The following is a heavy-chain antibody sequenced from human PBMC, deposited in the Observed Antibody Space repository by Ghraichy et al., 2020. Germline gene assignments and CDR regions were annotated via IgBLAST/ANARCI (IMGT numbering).Heavy chain of an antibody. D-gene: IGHD6-13*01. CDR3: ASRGLAAAAGSFDY. V-gene: IGHV4-39*01. CDR2: IYYSGST. Sequence: SQTLSLTCTVSGGSISSSSYYWGWIRQPPGKGLEWIGSIYYSGSTYYNPSLKSRVTISVDTSKNQFSLKLSSVTAADTAVYYCASRGLAAAAGSFDYWGQGTLVTVSS. J-gene: IGHJ4*02. CDR1: GGSISSSSYY.